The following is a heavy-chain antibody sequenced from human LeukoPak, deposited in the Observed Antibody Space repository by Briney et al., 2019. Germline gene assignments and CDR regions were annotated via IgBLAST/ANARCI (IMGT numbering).Heavy chain of an antibody. Sequence: ASVKVSCKASGYTFTSHGITWVRQAPGQGLGWMGWISVYNGNTNYAQKVQARVTMTTDTSTSTAYMELRSLRSDDTAVYYCASAPRGTAIPYELPAGPWGQGTLVTVSS. V-gene: IGHV1-18*01. CDR1: GYTFTSHG. D-gene: IGHD1-1*01. CDR2: ISVYNGNT. CDR3: ASAPRGTAIPYELPAGP. J-gene: IGHJ5*02.